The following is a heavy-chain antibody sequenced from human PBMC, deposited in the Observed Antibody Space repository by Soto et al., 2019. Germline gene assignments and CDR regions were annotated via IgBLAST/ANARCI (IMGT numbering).Heavy chain of an antibody. CDR3: ARGVTMVRGVHHYYYMDV. D-gene: IGHD3-10*01. CDR1: GYTFTSYD. Sequence: ASVTVSCKASGYTFTSYDINWVRQATGQGLEWMGWMNPNSGNTGYAQKFQGRVTMTRNTSISTAYMELSSLRSEDTAVYYCARGVTMVRGVHHYYYMDVWGKGTTVTVSS. V-gene: IGHV1-8*01. CDR2: MNPNSGNT. J-gene: IGHJ6*03.